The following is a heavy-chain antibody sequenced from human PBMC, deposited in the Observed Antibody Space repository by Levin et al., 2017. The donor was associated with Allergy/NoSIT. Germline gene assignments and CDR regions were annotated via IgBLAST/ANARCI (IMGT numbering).Heavy chain of an antibody. V-gene: IGHV1-69*01. CDR1: GGTFSSYA. Sequence: KISCKASGGTFSSYAISWVRQAPGQGLEWMGGIIPIFGTANYAQKFQGRVTITADESTSTAYMELSSLRSEDTAVYYCARDRGVEPDNWFDPWGQGTLVTVSS. J-gene: IGHJ5*02. CDR3: ARDRGVEPDNWFDP. CDR2: IIPIFGTA. D-gene: IGHD6-13*01.